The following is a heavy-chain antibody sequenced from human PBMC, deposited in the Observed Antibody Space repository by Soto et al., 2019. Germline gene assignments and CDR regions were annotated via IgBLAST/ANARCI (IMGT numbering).Heavy chain of an antibody. J-gene: IGHJ4*02. Sequence: GESLRRSCAASGFTFSDHHMDWVRQAPGKGLEWVGRARNKVYSYTTAYGATVKGRFTIARDASKNSLSLQMNSPKTEDVVVYFGARLMGTSFDVWGQGSLVT. V-gene: IGHV3-72*01. D-gene: IGHD2-8*01. CDR1: GFTFSDHH. CDR3: ARLMGTSFDV. CDR2: ARNKVYSYTT.